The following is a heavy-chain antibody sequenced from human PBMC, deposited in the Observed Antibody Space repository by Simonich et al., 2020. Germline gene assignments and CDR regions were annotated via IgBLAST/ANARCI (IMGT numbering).Heavy chain of an antibody. CDR3: AKDLGERITMIVVVIDAFDI. D-gene: IGHD3-22*01. J-gene: IGHJ3*02. CDR1: GFTFSSYA. CDR2: FSGSGGST. Sequence: GGGLVQPGGSLRLSCAASGFTFSSYAMSWVRQAPGKGLEWVSAFSGSGGSTYYADSVKGRLTISRDNSKNTLYLQMNSLRAEDTAVYYCAKDLGERITMIVVVIDAFDIWGQGTMVTVSS. V-gene: IGHV3-23*01.